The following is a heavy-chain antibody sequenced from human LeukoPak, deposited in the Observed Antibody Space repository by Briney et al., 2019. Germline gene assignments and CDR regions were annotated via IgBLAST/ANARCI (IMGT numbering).Heavy chain of an antibody. V-gene: IGHV4-39*07. CDR3: ASSYSSSWYYFDY. CDR1: GGSISSSHHC. J-gene: IGHJ4*02. CDR2: IYSSGST. D-gene: IGHD6-13*01. Sequence: SETLSLTCAVSGGSISSSHHCWGWIRQPPGKGLEWIGSIYSSGSTYYNPPLRTRVTISVDTSKNQFSLKLSSVTAADTAVYYCASSYSSSWYYFDYWGQGTLVTVSS.